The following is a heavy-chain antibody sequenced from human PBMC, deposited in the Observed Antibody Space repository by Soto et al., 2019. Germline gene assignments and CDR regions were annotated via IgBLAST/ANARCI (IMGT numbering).Heavy chain of an antibody. D-gene: IGHD3-22*01. J-gene: IGHJ4*02. CDR2: IDPSDSYT. CDR3: ARVAGYDSSGELDY. Sequence: GESLKISCKGSGYIFTNYWISWVRQMPGKGLEWMGRIDPSDSYTNYSPSFQGHVTMSAGKSISTAFLQWSSLKASVTAVYYCARVAGYDSSGELDYWGQGTLVTVSS. V-gene: IGHV5-10-1*01. CDR1: GYIFTNYW.